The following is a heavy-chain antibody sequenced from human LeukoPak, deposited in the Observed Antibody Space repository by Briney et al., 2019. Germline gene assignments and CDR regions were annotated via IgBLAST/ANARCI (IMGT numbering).Heavy chain of an antibody. CDR2: ISAYNGNT. CDR3: ARETAAANWFDP. Sequence: ASVKVSCKASGYTFTSYGISWVRQAPGQGLEWMGWISAYNGNTNYAQKLQGRVTMTTDTSTSTAYMELRSLRSDDTAVYYWARETAAANWFDPWGQGTLVTVSS. D-gene: IGHD6-13*01. V-gene: IGHV1-18*01. CDR1: GYTFTSYG. J-gene: IGHJ5*02.